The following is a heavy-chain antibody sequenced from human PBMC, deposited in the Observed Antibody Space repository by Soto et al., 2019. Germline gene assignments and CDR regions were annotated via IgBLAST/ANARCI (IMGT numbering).Heavy chain of an antibody. CDR2: ISAYNGNT. CDR1: GYTFTSYG. Sequence: QVQLVQSGAEVKKPGASVKVSCKASGYTFTSYGISWVRQAPGQGLEWMGWISAYNGNTNYAQKLQGRVTMTTDTSTSTAYMELRSLRSDDTAVYYCARLVDIVVVVADDAFDIWGQGTMVTVSS. D-gene: IGHD2-15*01. CDR3: ARLVDIVVVVADDAFDI. J-gene: IGHJ3*02. V-gene: IGHV1-18*01.